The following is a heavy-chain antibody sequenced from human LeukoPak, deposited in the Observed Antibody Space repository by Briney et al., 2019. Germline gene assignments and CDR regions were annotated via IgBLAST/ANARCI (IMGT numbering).Heavy chain of an antibody. D-gene: IGHD3-3*01. V-gene: IGHV3-23*01. J-gene: IGHJ4*02. CDR3: AKDSNRYYDFWSGYYFDY. CDR2: INSDGSST. Sequence: GGSLRLSCAASGFTFSSYAMSWVRQAPGKGLVWVSRINSDGSSTSYADSVKGRFTISRDNSKNTLYLQMNSLRAEDTAVYYCAKDSNRYYDFWSGYYFDYWGQGTLVTVSS. CDR1: GFTFSSYA.